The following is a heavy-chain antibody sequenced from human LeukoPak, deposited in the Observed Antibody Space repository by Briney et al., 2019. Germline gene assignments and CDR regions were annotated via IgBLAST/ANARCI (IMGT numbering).Heavy chain of an antibody. CDR2: ISWNSGTI. D-gene: IGHD1-26*01. Sequence: GGSLRLSCAASGFTFSSYAMHWVRQAPGKGLEWVSGISWNSGTIGYADSVKGRFTISRDNVKNSLYLQMDSLRTEDTALYYCAKDIRYAGSFYGSFHIWGQGTMVTVSS. J-gene: IGHJ3*02. CDR3: AKDIRYAGSFYGSFHI. CDR1: GFTFSSYA. V-gene: IGHV3-9*01.